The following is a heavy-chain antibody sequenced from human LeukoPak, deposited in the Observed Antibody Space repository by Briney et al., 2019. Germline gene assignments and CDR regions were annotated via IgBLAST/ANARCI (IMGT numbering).Heavy chain of an antibody. CDR2: ISYDGSNK. CDR3: ARDYYYGSDY. CDR1: GISFSSYA. Sequence: GGSLRLSCAASGISFSSYAMQWVRQAPGKGPEWVAVISYDGSNKFYADSVKGRFTISRDNSKNTLYLQMDSLRAEDTAVYYCARDYYYGSDYWGQGTLVTVSS. D-gene: IGHD3-10*01. J-gene: IGHJ4*02. V-gene: IGHV3-30-3*01.